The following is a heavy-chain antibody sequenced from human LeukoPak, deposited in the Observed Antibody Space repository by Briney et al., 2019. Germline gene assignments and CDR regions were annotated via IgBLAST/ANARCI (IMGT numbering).Heavy chain of an antibody. Sequence: SETLSLTCTVTAESVSSGSYYWSWIRQPPGKGLEWIGEINHSGSTNYNPSLKSRVTISVDTSKNQFSLKLSSVTAADTAVYYCASVYDSSGFYPFWGQGTLVTVSS. CDR1: AESVSSGSYY. J-gene: IGHJ4*02. V-gene: IGHV4-34*01. D-gene: IGHD3-22*01. CDR3: ASVYDSSGFYPF. CDR2: INHSGST.